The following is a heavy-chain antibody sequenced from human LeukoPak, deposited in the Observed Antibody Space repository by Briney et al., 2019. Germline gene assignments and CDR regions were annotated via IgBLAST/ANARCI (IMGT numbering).Heavy chain of an antibody. CDR3: ARGAGYCSSTSCYGSYYYMDV. Sequence: ASVHVSRKASVYTFTSYDINWVRQATGQGLEWMRWMNPNSGNTGYAQKFQGRVTMTRNTSTSTAYMELSSLRSEDTAVYYCARGAGYCSSTSCYGSYYYMDVWGKGTTVTASS. J-gene: IGHJ6*03. D-gene: IGHD2-2*01. CDR2: MNPNSGNT. CDR1: VYTFTSYD. V-gene: IGHV1-8*01.